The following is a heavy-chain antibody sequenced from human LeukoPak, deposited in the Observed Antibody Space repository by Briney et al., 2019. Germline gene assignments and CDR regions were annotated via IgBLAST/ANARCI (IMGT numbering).Heavy chain of an antibody. J-gene: IGHJ4*02. CDR1: GYSFTSYW. V-gene: IGHV5-10-1*01. CDR2: IDPSDSYT. D-gene: IGHD2-15*01. Sequence: GESLRISCKGSGYSFTSYWISWVRQMPGKGLEWMGRIDPSDSYTNYSPSFQGHVTISADKSISTAYLQWSSLKASDTAMYYCAREYCSGGSCYSFDYWGQGTLVTVSS. CDR3: AREYCSGGSCYSFDY.